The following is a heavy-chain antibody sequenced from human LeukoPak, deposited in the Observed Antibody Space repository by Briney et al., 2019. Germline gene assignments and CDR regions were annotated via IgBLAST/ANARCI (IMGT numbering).Heavy chain of an antibody. D-gene: IGHD6-19*01. Sequence: GGSLRLPCAASGFTFSSYSMDWVRQAPGKGLEWVSYIGSSSSTIYYADSVKGRFTISRDNAKNSLYLQMNSLRAEDTAVYYCARENVAGTDYYYGMDVWGQGTTVTVSS. CDR3: ARENVAGTDYYYGMDV. J-gene: IGHJ6*02. CDR2: IGSSSSTI. V-gene: IGHV3-48*01. CDR1: GFTFSSYS.